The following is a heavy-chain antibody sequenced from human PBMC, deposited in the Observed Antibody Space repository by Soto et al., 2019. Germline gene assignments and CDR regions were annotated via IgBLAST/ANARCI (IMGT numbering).Heavy chain of an antibody. J-gene: IGHJ3*02. V-gene: IGHV2-5*02. D-gene: IGHD3-10*01. CDR3: ARRLRQSGTSWHSGAFDI. CDR2: IYWDDDK. CDR1: GFSLSTSGEG. Sequence: QITLQESAPVLVRPTETLKLTCTYSGFSLSTSGEGVGWVRQSPGKALEWLAVIYWDDDKRYMPSLKNRLSITKDTSRRQVVLAMTHMLPMDTGTYYCARRLRQSGTSWHSGAFDIWGHGTAVAVS.